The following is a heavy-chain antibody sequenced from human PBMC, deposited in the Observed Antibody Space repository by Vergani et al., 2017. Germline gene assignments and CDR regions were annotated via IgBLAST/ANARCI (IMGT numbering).Heavy chain of an antibody. CDR1: GFALNRRA. Sequence: VQLVESGGGVVQPGTSLRLSCVVSGFALNRRAMYWVRQAPGKGLEWVSSISSSSSYIYYADSVKGRFTISRDNAKNSLYLQMNSLRAEDTAVYYCARDRKAYDSGSYDYWGQGTLVTVSS. CDR3: ARDRKAYDSGSYDY. CDR2: ISSSSSYI. J-gene: IGHJ4*02. V-gene: IGHV3-21*01. D-gene: IGHD3-10*01.